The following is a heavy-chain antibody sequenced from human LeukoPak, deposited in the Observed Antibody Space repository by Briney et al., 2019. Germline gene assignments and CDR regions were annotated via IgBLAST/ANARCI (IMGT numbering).Heavy chain of an antibody. CDR1: GFTFSSYT. Sequence: GGSLRLSCAASGFTFSSYTMNWVRQAPGKGLEWVSSISSSSSYIYYSDSLKGRFTISRDNAKNSPYLQMNSLRAEDTAVYYCARVTTSCCANDYWGQGTLVTVSS. CDR2: ISSSSSYI. V-gene: IGHV3-21*04. J-gene: IGHJ4*02. D-gene: IGHD2-2*01. CDR3: ARVTTSCCANDY.